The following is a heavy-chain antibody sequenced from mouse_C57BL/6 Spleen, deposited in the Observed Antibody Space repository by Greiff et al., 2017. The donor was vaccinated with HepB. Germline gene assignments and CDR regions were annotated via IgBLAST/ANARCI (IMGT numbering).Heavy chain of an antibody. CDR2: ISYDGSN. CDR3: ARGGGYYDWYFDV. CDR1: GYSITSGYY. J-gene: IGHJ1*03. Sequence: EVKLVESGPGLVKPSQSLSLTCSVTGYSITSGYYWNWIRQFPGNKLEWMGYISYDGSNNYNPSLKNRISITRDTSKNQFFLKLNSVTTEDTATYYCARGGGYYDWYFDVWGTGTTVTVSS. D-gene: IGHD2-3*01. V-gene: IGHV3-6*01.